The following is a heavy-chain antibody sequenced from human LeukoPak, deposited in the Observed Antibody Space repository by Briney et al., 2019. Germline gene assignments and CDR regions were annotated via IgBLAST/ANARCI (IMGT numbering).Heavy chain of an antibody. J-gene: IGHJ6*02. V-gene: IGHV3-64*02. Sequence: GGSLRLSCAASGFPFSSYAMHWLRQPPGKGLEYVSAISENEGRTYYADSVKCRFTISRDNSKNTLYLQVGSLRAEDMAVYYCARGLLPYAYYCMDVWGQGTTVTVSS. CDR2: ISENEGRT. CDR3: ARGLLPYAYYCMDV. CDR1: GFPFSSYA.